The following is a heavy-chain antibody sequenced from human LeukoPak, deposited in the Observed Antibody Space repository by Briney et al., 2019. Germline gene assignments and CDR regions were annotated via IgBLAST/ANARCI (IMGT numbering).Heavy chain of an antibody. V-gene: IGHV3-23*01. J-gene: IGHJ6*03. CDR1: GFTFSNYA. Sequence: GGSLRLSCAASGFTFSNYAMSWVRQAPGKGLEWVSSISDSGANTFHADSLKGRFTISRDNSKNTPYLQLNNLRAEDTAVYYCAKDLGGSTYRYYYYYMDVWGKGTTVTVSS. CDR3: AKDLGGSTYRYYYYYMDV. CDR2: ISDSGANT. D-gene: IGHD1-26*01.